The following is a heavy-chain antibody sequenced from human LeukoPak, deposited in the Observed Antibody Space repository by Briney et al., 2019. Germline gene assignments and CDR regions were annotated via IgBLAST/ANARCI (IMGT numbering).Heavy chain of an antibody. CDR1: GGSISSSSYY. Sequence: SETLSLTYTVSGGSISSSSYYWGWIRQPPGKGLEWIGSIYYSGSTYYNPSLKSRVTISVDTSKNQFSLKLGSVTAADTAVYYCPGVGGTNYYYYGMDVWGQGTTVTVSS. J-gene: IGHJ6*02. D-gene: IGHD1-26*01. V-gene: IGHV4-39*01. CDR2: IYYSGST. CDR3: PGVGGTNYYYYGMDV.